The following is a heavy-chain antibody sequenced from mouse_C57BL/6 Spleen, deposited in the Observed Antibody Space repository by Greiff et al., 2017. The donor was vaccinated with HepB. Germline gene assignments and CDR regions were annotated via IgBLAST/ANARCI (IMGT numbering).Heavy chain of an antibody. CDR2: IDPEDGET. D-gene: IGHD1-1*01. CDR1: GFNIKDYY. V-gene: IGHV14-2*01. CDR3: ALSCYNYGSSYEAAY. J-gene: IGHJ3*01. Sequence: EVQLQQSGAELVKPGASVKLSCTASGFNIKDYYMHWVKQRTEQGLEWIGRIDPEDGETKYAPKFQGKATITADTSSNTAYLQLSSLTSEDTAVYYCALSCYNYGSSYEAAYWGQGTLVTVSA.